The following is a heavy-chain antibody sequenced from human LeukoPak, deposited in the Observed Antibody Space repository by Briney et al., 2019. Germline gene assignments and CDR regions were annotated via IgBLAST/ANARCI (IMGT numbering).Heavy chain of an antibody. CDR3: AKDMLGYCSGGSCPGFDY. CDR2: IRYDGSNK. Sequence: GGSLXXXXXASXXXXSSYGXHWVRQAPGKGLEWVAFIRYDGSNKYYADSVKGRFTISRDNSKNTLYLQMNSLRAEDTAVYYCAKDMLGYCSGGSCPGFDYWGQGTLVTVSS. J-gene: IGHJ4*02. D-gene: IGHD2-15*01. CDR1: XXXXSSYG. V-gene: IGHV3-30*02.